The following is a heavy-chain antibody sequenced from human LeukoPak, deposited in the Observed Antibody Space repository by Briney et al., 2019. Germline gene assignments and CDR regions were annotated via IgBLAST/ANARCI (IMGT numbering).Heavy chain of an antibody. CDR1: GFTFSSYR. Sequence: GGSLRLSCAASGFTFSSYRMHWIRQVPGKGLVWVSRINGDGSTTNYADSVKGRFTVSRDNAKNTLYLQMNSLRAEDTAVYYCARGQGTYYNYFYYCMDVWGKGTTVTVSS. D-gene: IGHD3-10*01. V-gene: IGHV3-74*01. CDR2: INGDGSTT. CDR3: ARGQGTYYNYFYYCMDV. J-gene: IGHJ6*03.